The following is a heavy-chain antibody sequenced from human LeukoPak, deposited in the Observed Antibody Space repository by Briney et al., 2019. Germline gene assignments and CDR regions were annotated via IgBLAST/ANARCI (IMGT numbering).Heavy chain of an antibody. CDR3: ASDGIAVADRWAGFDH. CDR1: GFTFSNYD. D-gene: IGHD6-19*01. Sequence: GRSLRLSCAVSGFTFSNYDMHWVRQAPGKGLEWVAIISYAVKGRFTISRENSKNTLYLQMNSLRVEDTAVYYCASDGIAVADRWAGFDHWGQGTLVTVSS. J-gene: IGHJ5*02. CDR2: ISYA. V-gene: IGHV3-30*19.